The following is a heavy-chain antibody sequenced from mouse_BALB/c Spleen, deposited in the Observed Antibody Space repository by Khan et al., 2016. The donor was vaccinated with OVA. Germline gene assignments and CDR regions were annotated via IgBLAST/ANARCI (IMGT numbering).Heavy chain of an antibody. CDR1: GYTFTNYG. J-gene: IGHJ3*01. Sequence: QVQLQQSGPELKKPGETVKISCKASGYTFTNYGMNWVKQAPGKGLKWMGWINTYTGEPTYADDFKGRFAFSLETSASTAYLQINNLKNEDTATYFCARSKGNYWFAYWGQGTLVTDAA. CDR2: INTYTGEP. D-gene: IGHD2-1*01. V-gene: IGHV9-3-1*01. CDR3: ARSKGNYWFAY.